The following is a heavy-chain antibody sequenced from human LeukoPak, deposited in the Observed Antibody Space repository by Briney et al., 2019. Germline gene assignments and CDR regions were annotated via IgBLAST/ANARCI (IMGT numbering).Heavy chain of an antibody. CDR1: GFTVSGNF. D-gene: IGHD4-23*01. V-gene: IGHV3-53*01. CDR3: ARRAGGYSHPYDY. CDR2: IYSGGST. Sequence: GGSLRLSCAASGFTVSGNFLSWVRQAPGKGLEWVSLIYSGGSTDYTDSVKGRFTISRDNSKNTLYLQMNSLRAEDTAVYYCARRAGGYSHPYDYWGQGTLVTVSS. J-gene: IGHJ4*02.